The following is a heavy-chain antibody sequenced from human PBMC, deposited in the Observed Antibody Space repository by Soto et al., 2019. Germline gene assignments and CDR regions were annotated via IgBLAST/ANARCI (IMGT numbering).Heavy chain of an antibody. CDR1: GFTFSSYA. V-gene: IGHV3-30-3*01. CDR3: AREVSMVRGVRTGAFDI. CDR2: ISYDGSNK. J-gene: IGHJ3*02. Sequence: ESGGGVVQPGRSLRLSCAASGFTFSSYAMHWVRQAPGKGLEWVAVISYDGSNKYYADSVKGRFTISRDNSKNTLYLQMNSLRAEDTAVYYCAREVSMVRGVRTGAFDIWGQGTMVTVSS. D-gene: IGHD3-10*01.